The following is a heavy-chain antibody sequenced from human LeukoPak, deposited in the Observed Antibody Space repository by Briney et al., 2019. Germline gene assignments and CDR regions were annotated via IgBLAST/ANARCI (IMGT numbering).Heavy chain of an antibody. Sequence: PSETLSLTCTVSGGSISSYYWSWIRQPPGKGLEWIGYIYYSGSTNYNPSLKSRVTISVDTSKNQFSLKLSSVTAADTAVYYCARDKERGYSYGRGAFDIWGQGTMVTVSS. CDR3: ARDKERGYSYGRGAFDI. V-gene: IGHV4-59*01. CDR1: GGSISSYY. CDR2: IYYSGST. J-gene: IGHJ3*02. D-gene: IGHD5-18*01.